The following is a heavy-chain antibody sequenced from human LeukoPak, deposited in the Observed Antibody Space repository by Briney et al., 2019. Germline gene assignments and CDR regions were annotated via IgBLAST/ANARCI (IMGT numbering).Heavy chain of an antibody. V-gene: IGHV3-7*01. CDR2: MKQDGSET. CDR1: GFTFSSYW. J-gene: IGHJ4*02. CDR3: ARDTVVTPGGGFDY. Sequence: GGSLRLSCAASGFTFSSYWMSWVRQAPGKGLEWVANMKQDGSETYYVDSVKGRFTISRDNAKDSLYLQMNSLRAEDTAVYYCARDTVVTPGGGFDYWGQGTLVTVSS. D-gene: IGHD4-23*01.